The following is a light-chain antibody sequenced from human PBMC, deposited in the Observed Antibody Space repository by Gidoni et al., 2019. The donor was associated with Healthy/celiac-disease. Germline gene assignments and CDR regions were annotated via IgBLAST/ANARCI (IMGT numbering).Light chain of an antibody. CDR2: GNS. J-gene: IGLJ1*01. Sequence: SVLTQPPPVSGAPRQRVTISCPGSSSNIGAGYDVHWYQQLPGTAPKLLIYGNSNRPSGVPDRFSGSKSGTSASLAITGLQAEDEADYYCQSYDSSLSGYVFGTGTKVTVL. CDR1: SSNIGAGYD. CDR3: QSYDSSLSGYV. V-gene: IGLV1-40*01.